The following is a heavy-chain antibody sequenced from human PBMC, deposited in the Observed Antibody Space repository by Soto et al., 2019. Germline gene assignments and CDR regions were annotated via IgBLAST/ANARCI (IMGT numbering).Heavy chain of an antibody. Sequence: SETLSLTCTVSGGSISSSSYYWGWIRQPPGKGLEWIGSIYYSGSTYYNPSLKSRVTISVDTSKNQFSLKLSSVTAADTAVYYCARPSQYAGNYWGQGTLVTVSS. J-gene: IGHJ4*02. CDR1: GGSISSSSYY. CDR3: ARPSQYAGNY. CDR2: IYYSGST. V-gene: IGHV4-39*01.